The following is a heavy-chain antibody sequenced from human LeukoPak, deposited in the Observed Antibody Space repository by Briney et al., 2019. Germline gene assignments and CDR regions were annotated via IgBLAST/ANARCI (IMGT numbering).Heavy chain of an antibody. V-gene: IGHV4-59*01. J-gene: IGHJ6*02. CDR3: ARGIFLEWFPYYGMDV. CDR2: IYYSGNT. CDR1: GGSISSYY. D-gene: IGHD3-3*01. Sequence: PSETLSLTCTVSGGSISSYYWSWIRQPPGKGLEWIGYIYYSGNTNYNPSLKSRVTISVDTSKNQFSLKLSSVTAADTAVYYCARGIFLEWFPYYGMDVWAKGPRSPSP.